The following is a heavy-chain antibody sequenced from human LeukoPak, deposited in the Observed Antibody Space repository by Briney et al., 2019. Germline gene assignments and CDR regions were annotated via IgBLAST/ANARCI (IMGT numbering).Heavy chain of an antibody. CDR2: ISGSGGSP. Sequence: GGSLRLSCAASGFTFGSYAMGWVRQAPGKALEWVSAISGSGGSPNYPDSVKGRFTISKDNSKDTLYLQMNSLRDDDTAVYYCARDHPGSGWYVDYWGLGTVVTVSS. D-gene: IGHD6-19*01. CDR3: ARDHPGSGWYVDY. J-gene: IGHJ4*02. V-gene: IGHV3-23*01. CDR1: GFTFGSYA.